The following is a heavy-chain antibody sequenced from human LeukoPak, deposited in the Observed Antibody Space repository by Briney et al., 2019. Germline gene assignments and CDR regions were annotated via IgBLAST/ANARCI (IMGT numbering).Heavy chain of an antibody. V-gene: IGHV4-34*01. CDR3: ASGSPYYYDSSGHDY. Sequence: SETLSLTCTVSGGSISGYYWSWLRQPPGKGLEWIGEINHSGSTNYNPSLKSRVTISVDTSKNQFSLKLSSVTAADTAAYYCASGSPYYYDSSGHDYWGQGTLVTVSS. CDR2: INHSGST. D-gene: IGHD3-22*01. J-gene: IGHJ4*02. CDR1: GGSISGYY.